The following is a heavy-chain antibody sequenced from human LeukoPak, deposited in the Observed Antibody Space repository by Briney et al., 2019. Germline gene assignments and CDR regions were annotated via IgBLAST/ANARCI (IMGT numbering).Heavy chain of an antibody. CDR1: GYTLTELS. J-gene: IGHJ6*04. CDR3: ATDNSSGWYEALQV. V-gene: IGHV1-24*01. D-gene: IGHD6-19*01. CDR2: FDPEDGET. Sequence: ASVKVSCKVSGYTLTELSMHWVRQAPGKGLEWMGGFDPEDGETIYAQKFQGRVTMTEDTSTDTAYMELSSLRSEDTAVYYCATDNSSGWYEALQVWGKGTTVTVSS.